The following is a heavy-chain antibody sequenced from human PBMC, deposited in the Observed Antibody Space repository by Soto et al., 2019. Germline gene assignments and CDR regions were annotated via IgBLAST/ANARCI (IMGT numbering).Heavy chain of an antibody. V-gene: IGHV3-30-3*01. D-gene: IGHD5-18*01. CDR3: ARDLMVEMATAYYYYYYGMDV. Sequence: GGSLRLSCAASGFTFSSYAMHWVRQAPGKGLEWVAVISYDGSNKYYADSVKGRFTISRDNSKNTLYLQMNSLRAEDTAVYYCARDLMVEMATAYYYYYYGMDVWGQGATVTVSS. CDR1: GFTFSSYA. CDR2: ISYDGSNK. J-gene: IGHJ6*02.